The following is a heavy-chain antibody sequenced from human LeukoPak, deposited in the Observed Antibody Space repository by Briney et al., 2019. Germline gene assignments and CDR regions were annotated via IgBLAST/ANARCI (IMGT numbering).Heavy chain of an antibody. V-gene: IGHV3-48*03. D-gene: IGHD5-12*01. CDR2: ISSSGSTI. CDR3: ARRGYSGYFDY. J-gene: IGHJ4*02. CDR1: GFTFDDYG. Sequence: GGSLRLSCAASGFTFDDYGMSWVRQAPGKGLEWVSYISSSGSTIYYADSVKGRFTISRDNAKNSLYLQMNSLRAEDTAVYYCARRGYSGYFDYWGQGTLVTVSS.